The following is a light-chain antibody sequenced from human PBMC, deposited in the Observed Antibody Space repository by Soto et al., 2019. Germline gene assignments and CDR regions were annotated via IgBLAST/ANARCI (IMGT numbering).Light chain of an antibody. CDR3: SSYTSSSTLLYV. Sequence: QSALTQPASVSGSPGQSITISCTGTSSDVGGYNYVSWYQQHPGKAPKLMIYDVSNRPSGVSNRFSGSKSGNTASLTISGRMAEDEADYYCSSYTSSSTLLYVFGTGTKVTVL. CDR1: SSDVGGYNY. V-gene: IGLV2-14*01. J-gene: IGLJ1*01. CDR2: DVS.